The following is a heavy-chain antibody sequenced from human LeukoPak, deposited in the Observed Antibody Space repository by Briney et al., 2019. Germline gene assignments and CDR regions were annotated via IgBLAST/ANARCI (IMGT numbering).Heavy chain of an antibody. V-gene: IGHV3-21*01. Sequence: PGGSLRLSCAVSGFTFSNYAMNWVRQAPGEGLEWVSSISGSSTYIYYADSVKGRFTISRDNAKNSLYLQMNSLRAEDTAVYYCARRGYYDSSGYDYWGQGTLVTVSS. CDR3: ARRGYYDSSGYDY. CDR2: ISGSSTYI. D-gene: IGHD3-22*01. CDR1: GFTFSNYA. J-gene: IGHJ4*02.